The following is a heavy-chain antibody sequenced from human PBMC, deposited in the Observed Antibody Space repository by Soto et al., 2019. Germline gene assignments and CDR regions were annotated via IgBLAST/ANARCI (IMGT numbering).Heavy chain of an antibody. Sequence: PSETLSLTCAVYGGSLSGYYWSWIRQPPGKGLEWIGEINHSGSTNYNPSLKSRVTISVDTSKNQFSLKLSSVTAADTAVYYCARLLGDFDYWGQGTLVTVSS. CDR3: ARLLGDFDY. CDR1: GGSLSGYY. V-gene: IGHV4-34*01. CDR2: INHSGST. J-gene: IGHJ4*02.